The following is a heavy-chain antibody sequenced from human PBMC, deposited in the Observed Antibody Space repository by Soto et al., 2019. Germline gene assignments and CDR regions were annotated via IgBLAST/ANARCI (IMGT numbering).Heavy chain of an antibody. CDR1: GFTFSDHY. J-gene: IGHJ6*03. Sequence: EVQLVESGGGLVQPGGSLGLSCAASGFTFSDHYMDWVRQAPGKGLEWVGRIRNKANSYTTEYAASVKGRFTISRDDSQSSLYLQMNSLNSEDTAVYYCARGLPYSYMDVWGKGTTVTVSS. V-gene: IGHV3-72*01. CDR3: ARGLPYSYMDV. CDR2: IRNKANSYTT.